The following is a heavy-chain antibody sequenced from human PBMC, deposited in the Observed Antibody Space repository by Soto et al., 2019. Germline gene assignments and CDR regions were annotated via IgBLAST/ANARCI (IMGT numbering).Heavy chain of an antibody. J-gene: IGHJ5*02. V-gene: IGHV3-30*18. CDR2: ISYDGSNK. D-gene: IGHD3-10*01. Sequence: PGGSLRLSCAASGFTFSSYGMHWVRQAPGKGLEWVAVISYDGSNKYYADSVKGRFTISRDNSKNTLYLKMNSLRAEDTAVYYCAKVTYASGSYPYSWFDPWGQGTLVTVSS. CDR3: AKVTYASGSYPYSWFDP. CDR1: GFTFSSYG.